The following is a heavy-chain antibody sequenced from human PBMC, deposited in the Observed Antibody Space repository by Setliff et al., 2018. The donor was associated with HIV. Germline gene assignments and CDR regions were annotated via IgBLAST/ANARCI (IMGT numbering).Heavy chain of an antibody. CDR3: AGSQGTVAGTGLEY. V-gene: IGHV3-11*04. Sequence: PGGSLRLSCTASGITFSNYYMSLIRQAPGKGLEWVSYISSSGTTIYYADSVKGRFTISRDNAKKSLHVQMNSLRAEDTAVYYCAGSQGTVAGTGLEYWGPGTLVTVS. CDR1: GITFSNYY. D-gene: IGHD6-19*01. CDR2: ISSSGTTI. J-gene: IGHJ4*02.